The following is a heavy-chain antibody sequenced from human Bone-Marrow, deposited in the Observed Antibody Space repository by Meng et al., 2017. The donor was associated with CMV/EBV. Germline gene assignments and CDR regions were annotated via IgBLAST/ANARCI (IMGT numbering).Heavy chain of an antibody. V-gene: IGHV4-39*01. J-gene: IGHJ5*02. Sequence: SETLSPTCTVSGGSISSSSYYWGWIRQPPGKGLEWIGSIYYSGSTYYNPSLKSRVTISVDTSKNQFSLTPSSVTAADTAEYYCASRPDYTFNWFDPWGQGTLVTVSS. CDR2: IYYSGST. D-gene: IGHD4-11*01. CDR1: GGSISSSSYY. CDR3: ASRPDYTFNWFDP.